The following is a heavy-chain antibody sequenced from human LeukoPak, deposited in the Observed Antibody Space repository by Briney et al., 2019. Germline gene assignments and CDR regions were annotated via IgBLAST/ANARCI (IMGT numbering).Heavy chain of an antibody. CDR1: GSTFSSYW. J-gene: IGHJ4*02. CDR2: IKQDGSEK. V-gene: IGHV3-7*04. D-gene: IGHD3-9*01. Sequence: GGSLRLSCAASGSTFSSYWMSWVRQAPGKGLEWVANIKQDGSEKYYVDSVKGRFTISRDNAKNSLYLQMNSLRAEDTAVYYCARGGGVTFYDILTGYSGIYYFDYWGQGTLVTVSS. CDR3: ARGGGVTFYDILTGYSGIYYFDY.